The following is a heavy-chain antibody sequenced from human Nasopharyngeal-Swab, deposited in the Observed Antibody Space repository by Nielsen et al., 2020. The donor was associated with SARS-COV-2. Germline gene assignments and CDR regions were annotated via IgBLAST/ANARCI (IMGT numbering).Heavy chain of an antibody. CDR3: ARGLNYYDRSGYYNY. V-gene: IGHV3-23*01. CDR2: ISGSGGAT. J-gene: IGHJ4*02. D-gene: IGHD3-22*01. Sequence: WIRQPPGKGLEWVSAISGSGGATHYADSVRGRLTISRGNSKNTLYLQMNSLRAEDTAVYYCARGLNYYDRSGYYNYWGQGTLVTVSS.